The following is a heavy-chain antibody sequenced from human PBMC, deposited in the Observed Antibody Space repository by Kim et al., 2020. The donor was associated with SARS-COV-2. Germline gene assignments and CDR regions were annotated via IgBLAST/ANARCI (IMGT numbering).Heavy chain of an antibody. V-gene: IGHV3-21*01. CDR1: GFTFSSYS. CDR3: AGCSSTSCYYYYGMDV. D-gene: IGHD2-2*01. Sequence: GGSLRLSCAASGFTFSSYSMNWVRQAPGNGLEWVSSISSSSSYIYYADSVKGRFTISRDNAKNSLYLQMNSLRAEDTAVYYCAGCSSTSCYYYYGMDVWGQGTTVTVSS. CDR2: ISSSSSYI. J-gene: IGHJ6*02.